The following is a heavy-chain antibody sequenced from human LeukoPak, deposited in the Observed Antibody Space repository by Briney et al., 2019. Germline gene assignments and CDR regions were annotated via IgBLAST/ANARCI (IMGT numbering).Heavy chain of an antibody. Sequence: GGSLRLSCAASGFTFRSYAMSWVRQAPGKGLEWVSAIGGSGSTYYADSVKGRFTISRDNSKNTLCLQMNSLRAEDTAVYYCAKSHYYDSSGYVDYWGQGTLVTVSS. CDR1: GFTFRSYA. J-gene: IGHJ4*02. CDR2: IGGSGST. D-gene: IGHD3-22*01. V-gene: IGHV3-23*01. CDR3: AKSHYYDSSGYVDY.